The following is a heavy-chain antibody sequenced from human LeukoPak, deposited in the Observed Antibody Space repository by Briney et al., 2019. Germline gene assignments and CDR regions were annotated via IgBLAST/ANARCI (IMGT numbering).Heavy chain of an antibody. V-gene: IGHV4-59*01. CDR1: GGSISSCY. J-gene: IGHJ4*02. CDR3: ARGQAVAGIGYFDY. CDR2: IYYSGST. D-gene: IGHD6-19*01. Sequence: PSETLSLTCTVSGGSISSCYWSWIRQPPGKGLEWIGYIYYSGSTNYNPSLKSRVTISVDTSKSQFSLKLSSVTAADTAVYYCARGQAVAGIGYFDYWGQGTLVTVSS.